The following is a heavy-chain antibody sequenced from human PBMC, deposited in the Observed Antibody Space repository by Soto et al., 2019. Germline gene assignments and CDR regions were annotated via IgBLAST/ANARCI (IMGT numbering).Heavy chain of an antibody. D-gene: IGHD3-10*01. J-gene: IGHJ4*02. V-gene: IGHV2-70*11. CDR3: ARMATYYYGSGSYYNVDY. CDR1: GFSLSTSGMC. CDR2: IDWDDDK. Sequence: SGPTLVNPTQTLTLTCTFSGFSLSTSGMCVSWIRQPPGKALEWLARIDWDDDKYYSTSLKTRLTISKDTSKNQVVLTMTNMDPVDTATYYCARMATYYYGSGSYYNVDYWGQGTLVTVSS.